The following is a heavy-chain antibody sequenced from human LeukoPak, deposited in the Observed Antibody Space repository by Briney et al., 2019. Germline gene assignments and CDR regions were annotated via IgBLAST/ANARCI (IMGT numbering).Heavy chain of an antibody. CDR3: ARHFFDSNGYYTSFDY. CDR1: GGSITGYF. Sequence: PSETLSLTCTVSGGSITGYFWSWIRQPPGKELEWIGYIHYTGATSYSPSLKSRLTISVDTSRNQFSLKLSSVTAADTAVYYCARHFFDSNGYYTSFDYWGQGTLVTVSS. CDR2: IHYTGAT. D-gene: IGHD3-22*01. J-gene: IGHJ4*02. V-gene: IGHV4-59*08.